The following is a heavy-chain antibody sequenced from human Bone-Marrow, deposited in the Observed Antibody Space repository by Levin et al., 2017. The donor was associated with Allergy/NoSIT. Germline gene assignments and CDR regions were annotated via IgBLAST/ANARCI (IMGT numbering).Heavy chain of an antibody. V-gene: IGHV4-34*01. CDR1: DGSFSGYY. Sequence: SQTLSLTCTVYDGSFSGYYWSWIRPPPGRGLEWIGEINHSGRTNYNSSLESRVSISMETSKTQFSLKLRSVTAADTAVYYCARGPTFYYDSLGDSPLDSWGQGTLVTVSS. CDR3: ARGPTFYYDSLGDSPLDS. CDR2: INHSGRT. J-gene: IGHJ4*02. D-gene: IGHD3-22*01.